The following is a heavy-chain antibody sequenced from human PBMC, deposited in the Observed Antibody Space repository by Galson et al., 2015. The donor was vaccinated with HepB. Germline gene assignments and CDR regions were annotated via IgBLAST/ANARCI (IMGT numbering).Heavy chain of an antibody. CDR3: ARLIGYCSSTSCYIGGGNWFDP. J-gene: IGHJ5*02. CDR2: IYPDDSDT. V-gene: IGHV5-51*01. CDR1: GYSFTSYW. Sequence: QSGAEVKKPGESLKISCKGSGYSFTSYWIGWVRQMPGKGLEWMGIIYPDDSDTRYSPSFQGQVTISADKSISTAYLQWSSLKASDTAMYYCARLIGYCSSTSCYIGGGNWFDPWGQGTLVTVSS. D-gene: IGHD2-2*02.